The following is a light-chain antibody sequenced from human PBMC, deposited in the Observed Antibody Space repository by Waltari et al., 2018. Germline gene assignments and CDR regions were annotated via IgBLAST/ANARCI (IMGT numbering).Light chain of an antibody. CDR3: QKNEALPAT. J-gene: IGKJ1*01. V-gene: IGKV3-20*01. Sequence: EIVLTQSPATLSLSPGERATLSCRASQSIGKYLIWYQQKPGQAPRLLILASSIRATGIPDRLSGSGSGTDFSLTISSLEPEDFAVYYCQKNEALPATFGQGTKVEIK. CDR1: QSIGKY. CDR2: ASS.